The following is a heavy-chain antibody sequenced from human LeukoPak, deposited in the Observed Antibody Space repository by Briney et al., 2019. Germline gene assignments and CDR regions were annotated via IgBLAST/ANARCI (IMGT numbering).Heavy chain of an antibody. CDR2: LSDGGGYT. CDR1: RFTFSTYA. D-gene: IGHD6-13*01. V-gene: IGHV3-23*01. Sequence: GGSLKLSCAASRFTFSTYAMSWVRQAPGKGLEWVSGLSDGGGYTYYADSVKGRFTISRDNAKNTLYLQMNSLRAEDTAIYYCATAYSTTWSFSDFWGQGTLVTVSS. J-gene: IGHJ4*02. CDR3: ATAYSTTWSFSDF.